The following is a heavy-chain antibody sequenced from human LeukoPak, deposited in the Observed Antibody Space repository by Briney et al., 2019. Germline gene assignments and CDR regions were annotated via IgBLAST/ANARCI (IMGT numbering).Heavy chain of an antibody. J-gene: IGHJ6*02. CDR2: ISSSSTI. D-gene: IGHD2-21*01. V-gene: IGHV3-48*02. CDR1: GFTFRNYA. Sequence: GGSLRLSCAASGFTFRNYAMYWVRQAPGKGLEWVSYISSSSTIYYADSVKGRFTISRDNAKNSLYLQMNSLRDEDTAVYYCARARIAYYYGMDVWGQGTTVTVSS. CDR3: ARARIAYYYGMDV.